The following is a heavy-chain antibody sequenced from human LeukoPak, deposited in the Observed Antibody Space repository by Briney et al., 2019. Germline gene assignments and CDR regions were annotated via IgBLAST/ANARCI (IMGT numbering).Heavy chain of an antibody. V-gene: IGHV3-21*01. Sequence: GGSLRLSCAASGFTFSSYSLYWVRQAPGKGLEWVSSISSSSSYIYYADSVKGRFTISRDNAKNSLYLQMNSLRAEDTAVYYCARMKSSDYGAERAFDIWGQGTMVTVSS. J-gene: IGHJ3*02. CDR1: GFTFSSYS. CDR3: ARMKSSDYGAERAFDI. D-gene: IGHD4-17*01. CDR2: ISSSSSYI.